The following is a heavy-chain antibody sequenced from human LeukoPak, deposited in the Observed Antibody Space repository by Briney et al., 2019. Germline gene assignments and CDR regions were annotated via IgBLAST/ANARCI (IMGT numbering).Heavy chain of an antibody. CDR1: GGSISSYY. J-gene: IGHJ3*02. CDR3: ARGGSIVGATPHDAFDI. D-gene: IGHD1-26*01. Sequence: PSETLSLTCTVSGGSISSYYWSWIRQPPGKGLEWIGYMYYSGSTNYNPSLKSRVAISVDTSKNQVSLRLSSVTAADTAVYYCARGGSIVGATPHDAFDIWGQGTVVTVS. CDR2: MYYSGST. V-gene: IGHV4-59*01.